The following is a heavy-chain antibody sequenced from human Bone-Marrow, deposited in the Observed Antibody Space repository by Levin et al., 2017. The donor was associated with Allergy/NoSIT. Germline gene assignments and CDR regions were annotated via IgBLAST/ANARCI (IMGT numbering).Heavy chain of an antibody. V-gene: IGHV3-7*01. J-gene: IGHJ4*02. CDR1: GFTFTTYW. CDR3: ASGSRGTSFGY. Sequence: QPGGSLRLSCAASGFTFTTYWMSWVRQAPGKGLEWVANIKQDGSEKYYVDSVKGRFTISRDNAKNSLYLQMNSLRAEDTAVYYCASGSRGTSFGYWGQGTLVTVSS. D-gene: IGHD3-16*01. CDR2: IKQDGSEK.